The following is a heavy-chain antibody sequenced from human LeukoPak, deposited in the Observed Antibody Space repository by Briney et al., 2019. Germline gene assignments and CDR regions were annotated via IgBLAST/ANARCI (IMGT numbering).Heavy chain of an antibody. CDR2: IRYDGSNK. CDR3: AKDHLSGLLWFGELLSHAGY. J-gene: IGHJ4*02. CDR1: GFTFGSYG. V-gene: IGHV3-30*02. Sequence: PGGSLRLSCAASGFTFGSYGMHWVRQAPGKGLEWVAFIRYDGSNKYYADSVKGRFTISRDNSKNTLYLQMNSLRAEDTAVYYCAKDHLSGLLWFGELLSHAGYWGQGTLVTVSS. D-gene: IGHD3-10*01.